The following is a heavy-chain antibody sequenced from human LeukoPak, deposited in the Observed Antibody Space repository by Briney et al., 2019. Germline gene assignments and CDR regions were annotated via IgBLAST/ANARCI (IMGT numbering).Heavy chain of an antibody. CDR3: ARLEKDFFDY. V-gene: IGHV3-30*03. Sequence: GGSLRLSCAASGFTFSSYGMHWVRQAPGKGLEWMAVISYDGNNKYYADSVKGRFTISRDNAKNSLYLQMNSLRAEDTAVYYCARLEKDFFDYWGQGTLVTVSS. CDR1: GFTFSSYG. J-gene: IGHJ4*02. D-gene: IGHD1-1*01. CDR2: ISYDGNNK.